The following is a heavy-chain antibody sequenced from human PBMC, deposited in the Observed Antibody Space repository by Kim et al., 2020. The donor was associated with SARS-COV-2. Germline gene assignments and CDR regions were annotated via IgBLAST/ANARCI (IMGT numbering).Heavy chain of an antibody. CDR2: ISASNGNT. Sequence: ASVKVSCKASGYAFISYAFSWVRQVPGQGLEWMGWISASNGNTNYAQKLQGRVTMTTDTSTNTAYMELRSLRSDDTAVYYCARDKFYYDTSGQNLPGYWGQGTLVTVSS. D-gene: IGHD3-22*01. V-gene: IGHV1-18*01. CDR3: ARDKFYYDTSGQNLPGY. J-gene: IGHJ4*02. CDR1: GYAFISYA.